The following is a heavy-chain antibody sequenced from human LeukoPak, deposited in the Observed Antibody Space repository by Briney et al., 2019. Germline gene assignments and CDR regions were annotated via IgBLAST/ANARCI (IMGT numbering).Heavy chain of an antibody. V-gene: IGHV4-34*01. D-gene: IGHD2/OR15-2a*01. J-gene: IGHJ4*02. Sequence: SETLSLTCAVYGGSFSGYYWSWIRQPPGKGLEWIGEINHSGSTNYNPSLKSRVTISVDTSKNQFSLKLSSVTAADTAVYYCARGLFYRRFFDYWGQGTLVTVSS. CDR1: GGSFSGYY. CDR3: ARGLFYRRFFDY. CDR2: INHSGST.